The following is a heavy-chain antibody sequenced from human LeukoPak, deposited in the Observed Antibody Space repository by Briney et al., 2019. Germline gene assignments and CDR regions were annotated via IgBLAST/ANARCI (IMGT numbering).Heavy chain of an antibody. CDR1: GVSIRDYY. CDR2: MSSSGST. D-gene: IGHD3-22*01. Sequence: SETLSLTCSVSGVSIRDYYWSWLRQPAGKGLEWIVRMSSSGSTNYNPSLKSRVTMSVDTSNKQFSLRLISVTAADTAVYYCARYSGFHVGYFDSWSRGTLVTVSS. CDR3: ARYSGFHVGYFDS. V-gene: IGHV4-4*07. J-gene: IGHJ4*02.